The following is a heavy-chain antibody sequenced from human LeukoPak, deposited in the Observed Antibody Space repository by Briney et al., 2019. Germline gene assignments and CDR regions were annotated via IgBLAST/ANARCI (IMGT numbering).Heavy chain of an antibody. J-gene: IGHJ4*02. CDR3: AREGYSYDIDY. V-gene: IGHV3-48*03. D-gene: IGHD5-18*01. Sequence: GGSLRLSCAASGFTFSSYEMNWVRQAPGKGLEWVSYISSSGSTLYYADSVKGRFTISRDNAKNSLYLQMNSLRAEDTAVYYCAREGYSYDIDYWGQGTLVTVSS. CDR2: ISSSGSTL. CDR1: GFTFSSYE.